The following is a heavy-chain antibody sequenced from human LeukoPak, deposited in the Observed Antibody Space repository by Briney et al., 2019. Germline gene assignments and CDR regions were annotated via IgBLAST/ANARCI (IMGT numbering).Heavy chain of an antibody. CDR1: GFTFSSYI. CDR3: ARELAVPATGY. J-gene: IGHJ4*02. D-gene: IGHD2-15*01. CDR2: ISGSSSYI. V-gene: IGHV3-21*01. Sequence: PGGSLRLSCAASGFTFSSYIMNWVRQAPGKGLEWVSSISGSSSYIYYADSVKGRFTISRDNAKNSLYLQMNSLRAEDTAVYYCARELAVPATGYWGQGTLVTVSS.